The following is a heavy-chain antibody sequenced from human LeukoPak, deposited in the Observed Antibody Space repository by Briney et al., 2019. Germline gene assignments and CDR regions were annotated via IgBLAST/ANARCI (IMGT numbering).Heavy chain of an antibody. V-gene: IGHV3-23*01. CDR2: ISGSGDST. J-gene: IGHJ5*02. CDR3: AKDPLGSSSINWFDP. Sequence: GGSLRLSCAASGFTFSSYAMSWVRQAPGKGLEWVSAISGSGDSTYYADSVKGRFTISRDNSKDTLYLQINSLRAEDTAVYYCAKDPLGSSSINWFDPWGQETLVTVSS. CDR1: GFTFSSYA. D-gene: IGHD6-13*01.